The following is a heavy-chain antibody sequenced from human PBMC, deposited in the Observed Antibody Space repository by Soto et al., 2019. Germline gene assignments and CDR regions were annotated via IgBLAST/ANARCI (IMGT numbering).Heavy chain of an antibody. CDR3: ARADLGYCSGGSCYGYYYYGMDV. D-gene: IGHD2-15*01. CDR2: IYYSGST. V-gene: IGHV4-59*01. J-gene: IGHJ6*02. Sequence: SETLSLTCTVSGGSISSYYWSWIRQPPGKGLEWIGYIYYSGSTNYNPSLKGRVTISVDTSKNQFSLKLSSVTAADTAVYYCARADLGYCSGGSCYGYYYYGMDVWGQGTTVTVSS. CDR1: GGSISSYY.